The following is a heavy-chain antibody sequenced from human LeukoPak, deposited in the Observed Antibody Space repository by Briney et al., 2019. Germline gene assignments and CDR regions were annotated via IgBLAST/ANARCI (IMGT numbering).Heavy chain of an antibody. V-gene: IGHV1-8*01. J-gene: IGHJ5*02. CDR1: GYTFTSYD. CDR3: ARGRIAVAGTWFDP. CDR2: MNPNSGNT. Sequence: ASVKVSCKGSGYTFTSYDINWVRQATGQGLEWMGWMNPNSGNTGYAQKFQGRVTMTRNTSISTAYMELSSLRSEDTAVYYCARGRIAVAGTWFDPWGQGTLVTVSS. D-gene: IGHD6-19*01.